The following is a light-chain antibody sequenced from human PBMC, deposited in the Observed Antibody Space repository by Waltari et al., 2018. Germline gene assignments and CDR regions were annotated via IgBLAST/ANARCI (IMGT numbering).Light chain of an antibody. CDR3: QQRDSWPRT. V-gene: IGKV3-11*01. CDR1: QSVTTE. J-gene: IGKJ4*01. Sequence: EIVLTQSPATLSSSPWDRAALSCRDSQSVTTELAWYQQNTGKAPRLLIYGVSNRATGVPARFSGSGSGTDFTLTISSLDPEDFAVYYCQQRDSWPRTFGGGTKVEFK. CDR2: GVS.